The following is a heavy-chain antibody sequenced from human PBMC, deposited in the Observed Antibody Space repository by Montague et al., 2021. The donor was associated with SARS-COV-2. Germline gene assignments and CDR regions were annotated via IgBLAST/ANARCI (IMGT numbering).Heavy chain of an antibody. Sequence: SLRLSLSASGFTFSSYWMSWVRQTPGKGLEWVANIKPDGGEKHYVDSVKGRFTISRDNAKNSLNLQMDSLRAEDTALYYCARDSRIVGATGGMDVWGQGTTVIVSS. D-gene: IGHD1-26*01. V-gene: IGHV3-7*03. CDR1: GFTFSSYW. CDR3: ARDSRIVGATGGMDV. J-gene: IGHJ6*02. CDR2: IKPDGGEK.